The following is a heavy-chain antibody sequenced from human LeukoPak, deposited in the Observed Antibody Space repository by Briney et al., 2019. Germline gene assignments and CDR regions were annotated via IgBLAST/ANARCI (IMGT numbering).Heavy chain of an antibody. CDR1: GFTFSTYG. V-gene: IGHV3-30*03. CDR3: TTDSSGYYYSPH. CDR2: ISYDGSNK. D-gene: IGHD3-22*01. J-gene: IGHJ4*02. Sequence: GRSLRLSCAASGFTFSTYGIHWVRQAPGKGLEWVAVISYDGSNKYYADSVKGRFTISRDNSKNTLYLQMNSLKTEDTAVYYCTTDSSGYYYSPHWGQGTLVTVSS.